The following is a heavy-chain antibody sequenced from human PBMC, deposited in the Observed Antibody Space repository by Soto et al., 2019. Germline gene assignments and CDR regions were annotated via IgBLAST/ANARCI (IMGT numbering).Heavy chain of an antibody. CDR2: IAYDESTT. Sequence: PGGSLRLSCAASGFTFSNYWMHWIRQAPGKGLVWVSRIAYDESTTTYAGSVKGRFTNSRDNAKNTLYLQMNRLRAEDTAVYYCAKGGGSHAHPPDYWGQGTLVTVSS. J-gene: IGHJ4*02. CDR1: GFTFSNYW. CDR3: AKGGGSHAHPPDY. V-gene: IGHV3-74*01. D-gene: IGHD1-26*01.